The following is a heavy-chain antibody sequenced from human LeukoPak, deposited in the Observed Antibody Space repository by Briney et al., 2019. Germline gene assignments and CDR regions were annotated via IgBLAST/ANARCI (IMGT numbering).Heavy chain of an antibody. CDR1: GFTFSSYS. V-gene: IGHV3-21*01. D-gene: IGHD5-18*01. CDR2: ISSSSSYI. Sequence: GGSLRLSCAASGFTFSSYSMNWVRQAPGKGLEWVSSISSSSSYIYYADSVKGRFTISRDNAKNSLYLQMNNLRAEDTAVYYCARGGREYSYTPRAWGQGTLVTVSS. CDR3: ARGGREYSYTPRA. J-gene: IGHJ5*02.